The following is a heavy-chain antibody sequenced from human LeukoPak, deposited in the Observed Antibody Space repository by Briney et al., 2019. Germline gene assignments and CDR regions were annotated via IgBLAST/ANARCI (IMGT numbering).Heavy chain of an antibody. V-gene: IGHV1-8*03. D-gene: IGHD1-14*01. CDR2: MNPNSGNT. Sequence: ASVKVSCKASGYTFTSYAMNWVRQAPGQRLEWMGWMNPNSGNTGYAQKFQGRVTITRNTSISTAYMELSSLRSEDTAVYYCARAITGFRYYYMDVWGKGTTVTVSS. CDR3: ARAITGFRYYYMDV. J-gene: IGHJ6*03. CDR1: GYTFTSYA.